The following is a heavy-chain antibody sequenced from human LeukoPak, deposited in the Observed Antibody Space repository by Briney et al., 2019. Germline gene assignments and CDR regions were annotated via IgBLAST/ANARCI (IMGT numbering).Heavy chain of an antibody. CDR2: ISYDGNNK. CDR1: GFTFSDHV. J-gene: IGHJ4*02. Sequence: GRSLRLSCAASGFTFSDHVMHWVRQAPDKGLEWVAMISYDGNNKYYADSVKGRFTISRDNSKDTLYLQMNSLRAEDTAVYYCARDEYDILTGYIDYWGQGTLVTVSS. V-gene: IGHV3-30-3*01. CDR3: ARDEYDILTGYIDY. D-gene: IGHD3-9*01.